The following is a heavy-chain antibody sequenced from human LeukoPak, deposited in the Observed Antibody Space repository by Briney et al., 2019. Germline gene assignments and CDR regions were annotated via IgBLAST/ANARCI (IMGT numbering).Heavy chain of an antibody. Sequence: SETLSLTCSVSGGSISTSYWIWIRQPPGKGLEWIGYIYNSGSTNYNPSFKSRVTISVDMSKNQFSLKLSSVTAADTAVYCCARPKYADYDWPDWYFDLWGRGTLVTVSS. CDR3: ARPKYADYDWPDWYFDL. CDR2: IYNSGST. J-gene: IGHJ2*01. CDR1: GGSISTSY. D-gene: IGHD4-17*01. V-gene: IGHV4-59*01.